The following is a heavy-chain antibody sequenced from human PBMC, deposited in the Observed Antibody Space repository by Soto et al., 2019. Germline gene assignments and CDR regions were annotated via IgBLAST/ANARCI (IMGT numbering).Heavy chain of an antibody. CDR2: ISGSGGST. CDR1: GFTFSSYA. J-gene: IGHJ4*02. V-gene: IGHV3-23*01. Sequence: GSLRLSCAASGFTFSSYAMSWVRQAPGKGLEWVSAISGSGGSTYYADSVKGRFTISRDNSKNTLHLQMNSLRAEDTAVYYCAKNPTFLKADPYFDDWGQGTLVTVSS. CDR3: AKNPTFLKADPYFDD.